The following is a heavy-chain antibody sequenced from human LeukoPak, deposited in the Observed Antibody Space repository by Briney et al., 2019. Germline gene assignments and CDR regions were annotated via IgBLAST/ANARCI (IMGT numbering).Heavy chain of an antibody. D-gene: IGHD3-22*01. Sequence: PGGSLRLSCAASGFTFSSYGMHWVRQAPGKGLEWVAVISYDGSNKYYADSAKGRFTISRDNSKNTLYLQMNSLRAEDTAVYYCAKDVSYYDSLGIFDYRGQGTLVTVSS. CDR1: GFTFSSYG. CDR3: AKDVSYYDSLGIFDY. J-gene: IGHJ4*02. V-gene: IGHV3-30*18. CDR2: ISYDGSNK.